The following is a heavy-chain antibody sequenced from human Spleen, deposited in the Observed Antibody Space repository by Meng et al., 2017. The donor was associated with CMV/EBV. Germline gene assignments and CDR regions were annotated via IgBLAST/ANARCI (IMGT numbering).Heavy chain of an antibody. J-gene: IGHJ4*02. CDR1: GGSVSPYD. V-gene: IGHV4-34*01. CDR2: ISHGGRT. Sequence: CAVSGGSVSPYDWSWVRQSQGKGLEWIGEISHGGRTFYNPSLKSRVTISLDMSKNQFSLGLTSMTAADTAIYYCARDSSGWYDGYFDSWGQGTLVTVSS. CDR3: ARDSSGWYDGYFDS. D-gene: IGHD6-19*01.